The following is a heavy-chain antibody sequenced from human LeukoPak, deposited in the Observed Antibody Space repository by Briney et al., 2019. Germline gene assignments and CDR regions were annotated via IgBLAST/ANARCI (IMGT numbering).Heavy chain of an antibody. Sequence: GGSLRLSCAASGFSVSSYYMSWVRQAPGKGLECVSVIYSGGNTYYADSVKGRFTISRDNSKNTVYLQMNSLRAEDTAVYYCAKDRAVVVPAAIKGLDYWGQGTLVTVSS. V-gene: IGHV3-53*05. D-gene: IGHD2-2*01. J-gene: IGHJ4*02. CDR1: GFSVSSYY. CDR2: IYSGGNT. CDR3: AKDRAVVVPAAIKGLDY.